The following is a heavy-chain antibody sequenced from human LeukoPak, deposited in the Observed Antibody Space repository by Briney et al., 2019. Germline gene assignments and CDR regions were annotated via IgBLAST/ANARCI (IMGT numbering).Heavy chain of an antibody. CDR2: INHSGST. CDR1: GGSFSGYY. CDR3: ARHFRDSSGWSPADY. Sequence: PSETLSLTCAVYGGSFSGYYWSWIRQPPGKGLEWIGEINHSGSTNYNPSLKSRVTISVDTSKNQFSLKLSSVTAADTAVYYCARHFRDSSGWSPADYWGQGTLVTVSS. D-gene: IGHD6-19*01. J-gene: IGHJ4*02. V-gene: IGHV4-34*01.